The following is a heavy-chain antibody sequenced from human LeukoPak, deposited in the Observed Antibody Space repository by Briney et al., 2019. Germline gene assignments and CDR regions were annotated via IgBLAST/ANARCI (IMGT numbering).Heavy chain of an antibody. J-gene: IGHJ4*02. CDR2: INPNSGGT. CDR1: GYTFTGYY. V-gene: IGHV1-2*02. CDR3: ARDKGSGEGYCSGGSCYSAGDYFDY. Sequence: GASVKVSCKASGYTFTGYYMHWVRQAPGQGLEWMGWINPNSGGTNYAQKFQGRVTMTRDTSISTAYMELSRLRSDDTAVYYCARDKGSGEGYCSGGSCYSAGDYFDYWGQGTLVTVSS. D-gene: IGHD2-15*01.